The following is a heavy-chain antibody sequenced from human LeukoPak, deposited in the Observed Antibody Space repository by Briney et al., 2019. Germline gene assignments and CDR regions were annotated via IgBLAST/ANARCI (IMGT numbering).Heavy chain of an antibody. CDR1: GGSFNDYY. Sequence: SETLSLTCAVYGGSFNDYYWSWIRQPPGKGLGWIGYIYYSGSTNYNPSPKSRVTISVDTSKNQFSLNLSSVTAADTAGDYCARGAEGSITGTTIYYYYYGMDVWGQGTTVTVSS. J-gene: IGHJ6*02. D-gene: IGHD1-20*01. V-gene: IGHV4-59*01. CDR3: ARGAEGSITGTTIYYYYYGMDV. CDR2: IYYSGST.